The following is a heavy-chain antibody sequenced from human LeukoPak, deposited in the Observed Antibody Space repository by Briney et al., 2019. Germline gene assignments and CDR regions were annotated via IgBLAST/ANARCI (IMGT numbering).Heavy chain of an antibody. CDR1: GFMFSDYY. J-gene: IGHJ4*02. CDR2: ISNSGNTI. V-gene: IGHV3-11*04. D-gene: IGHD3-3*02. Sequence: GGSLRLSCAASGFMFSDYYMIWIRQAPGKRLEWVSYISNSGNTIYYADSVKGQFTISRDNAKNSLYLQMNSLRAEDTAMYYCARRSTIFGVVIYFDYWGQGTLVTVSS. CDR3: ARRSTIFGVVIYFDY.